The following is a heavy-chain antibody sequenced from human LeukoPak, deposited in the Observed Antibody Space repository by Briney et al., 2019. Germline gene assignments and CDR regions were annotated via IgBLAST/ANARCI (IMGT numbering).Heavy chain of an antibody. CDR1: GGSISSYY. CDR2: IYNSGST. J-gene: IGHJ5*02. V-gene: IGHV4-59*08. D-gene: IGHD6-13*01. Sequence: SETLSLTCTVSGGSISSYYWNWIRQPPGKGLEWIGYIYNSGSTNNNPSLKSRVTISVDTSKKQFSLKLSSVTAADTAVYYCARAYSSSWYFNWFDPWGQGTLVTVSS. CDR3: ARAYSSSWYFNWFDP.